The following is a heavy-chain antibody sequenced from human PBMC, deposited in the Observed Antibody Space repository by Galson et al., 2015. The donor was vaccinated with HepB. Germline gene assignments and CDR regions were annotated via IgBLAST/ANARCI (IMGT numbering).Heavy chain of an antibody. CDR2: ISNDGSSK. D-gene: IGHD6-19*01. V-gene: IGHV3-30-3*01. J-gene: IGHJ6*02. CDR1: GFTFNTYA. CDR3: ARDRKKVAGIDIPIWDHLYYSGMDV. Sequence: SLRLSCAGSGFTFNTYAMHWVRQAPGKGLEWVTVISNDGSSKNYADSVKGRFTISRDNFKNTLFLQMNRLRDEDTAIYYCARDRKKVAGIDIPIWDHLYYSGMDVWGQGTTVTVSS.